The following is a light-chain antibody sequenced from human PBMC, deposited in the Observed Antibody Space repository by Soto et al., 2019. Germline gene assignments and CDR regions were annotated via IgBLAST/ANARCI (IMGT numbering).Light chain of an antibody. J-gene: IGKJ4*01. CDR3: QQYGSSLLT. V-gene: IGKV3-20*01. CDR2: DAS. Sequence: EIVLTQSPGTLSLSPGERVTLSCRAGQIVTSSSLAWYQQKPGQAPRLLIYDASSRATGIPDRFSGSGSGTDFTLTISRLELEDFAVYYCQQYGSSLLTFGGGTKVEIK. CDR1: QIVTSSS.